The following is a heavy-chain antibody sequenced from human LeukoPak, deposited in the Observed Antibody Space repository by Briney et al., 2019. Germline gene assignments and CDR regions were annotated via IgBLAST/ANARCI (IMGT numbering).Heavy chain of an antibody. CDR3: ARGGAARLHFQN. CDR2: IYHSGST. D-gene: IGHD6-6*01. CDR1: GGSISTYY. Sequence: SETLSLTCTVSGGSISTYYWNWIRQPPGKGLEWIGYIYHSGSTNYNPSLQSRVTISVDSSKNQFSLNLNSVTAADTAVYYCARGGAARLHFQNWGQGTLVTVSS. J-gene: IGHJ1*01. V-gene: IGHV4-59*01.